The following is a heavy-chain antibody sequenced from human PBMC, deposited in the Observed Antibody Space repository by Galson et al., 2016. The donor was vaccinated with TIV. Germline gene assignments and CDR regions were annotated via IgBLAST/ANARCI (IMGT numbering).Heavy chain of an antibody. V-gene: IGHV1-46*01. CDR3: ARDGEVGSSDYDH. J-gene: IGHJ4*02. CDR2: INPSGGST. Sequence: SVKVSCKASRYTFTGYFIHWVRQAPGQGLEWMGIINPSGGSTSYAQKFQGRVTMTRVTSTSTVYMKLSSLRSEDTAVYYCARDGEVGSSDYDHWGQGTLVSVSS. D-gene: IGHD3-22*01. CDR1: RYTFTGYF.